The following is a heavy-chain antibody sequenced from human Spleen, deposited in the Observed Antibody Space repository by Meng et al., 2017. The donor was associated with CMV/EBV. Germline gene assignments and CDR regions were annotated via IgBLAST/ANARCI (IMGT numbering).Heavy chain of an antibody. V-gene: IGHV1-18*01. CDR2: IAADNGNT. Sequence: ASVKVSCKASGYIFSKYGINWVRQAPGQGLEWMGWIAADNGNTIYAQKVQGRVTMTTDTSASIAYMELKSLRSDDTAVYYRARGPSGRLGHFDYWGQGTLVTVSS. J-gene: IGHJ4*02. CDR3: ARGPSGRLGHFDY. CDR1: GYIFSKYG. D-gene: IGHD6-19*01.